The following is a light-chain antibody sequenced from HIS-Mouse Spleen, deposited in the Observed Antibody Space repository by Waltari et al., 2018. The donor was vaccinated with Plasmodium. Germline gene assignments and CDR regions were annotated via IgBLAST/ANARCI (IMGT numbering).Light chain of an antibody. J-gene: IGKJ1*01. CDR2: GAS. Sequence: ETVMTQSPATLSVAPGERATLSCWASQSVSSNLAWYQQNPGQAPRLLIYGASTRATGIPARFSGSGSGTEFTLTISSMQSEDFAVYYCQQYNNWPRGTFGQGTKVEIK. CDR3: QQYNNWPRGT. CDR1: QSVSSN. V-gene: IGKV3-15*01.